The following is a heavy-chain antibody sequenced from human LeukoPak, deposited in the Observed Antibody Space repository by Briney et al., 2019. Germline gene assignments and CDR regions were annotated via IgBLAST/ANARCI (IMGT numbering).Heavy chain of an antibody. V-gene: IGHV4-59*01. Sequence: PSETLSLTCTVSGASTSAYYWSWIRQPRGKGLEWIGHSYSGGNANYNPSLKSRVTISIDTSENQFSLRLTSVTAADTAIYFCAHSKRGGGYYINAFAVWGQGALVTISS. CDR2: SYSGGNA. CDR3: AHSKRGGGYYINAFAV. D-gene: IGHD1-26*01. CDR1: GASTSAYY. J-gene: IGHJ3*01.